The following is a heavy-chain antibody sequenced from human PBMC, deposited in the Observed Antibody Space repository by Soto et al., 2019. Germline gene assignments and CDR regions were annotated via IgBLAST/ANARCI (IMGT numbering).Heavy chain of an antibody. CDR1: GFTFSSYW. CDR2: IKQDGSEK. V-gene: IGHV3-7*01. Sequence: GGSLRLSCVASGFTFSSYWMSWVRQAPGKGLEWVANIKQDGSEKYYVDSVKGRFTISRDNAKNSLCLQMNSLRAEDTSVYYCARDQGTGSGWSSDYWGQGPLVTVSS. CDR3: ARDQGTGSGWSSDY. J-gene: IGHJ4*02. D-gene: IGHD6-19*01.